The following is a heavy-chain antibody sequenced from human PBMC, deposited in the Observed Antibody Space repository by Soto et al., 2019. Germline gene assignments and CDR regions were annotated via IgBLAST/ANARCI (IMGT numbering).Heavy chain of an antibody. CDR3: ARQGFGPLHGLVDV. CDR1: GGSISSYY. CDR2: VHHSWGS. D-gene: IGHD3-10*01. J-gene: IGHJ6*02. V-gene: IGHV4-59*08. Sequence: QVQLQESGPGLVKPSETLSLSCTVSGGSISSYYWSWFRQSPGKRMEWIGYVHHSWGSSYNPSLQIRVAISLDTSKSQFSLKVTSVTATDTAVYYCARQGFGPLHGLVDVWGQGPTVTVSS.